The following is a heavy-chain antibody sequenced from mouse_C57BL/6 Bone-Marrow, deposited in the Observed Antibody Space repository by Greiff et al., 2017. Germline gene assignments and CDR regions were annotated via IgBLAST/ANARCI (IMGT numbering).Heavy chain of an antibody. CDR2: INPNNGGT. CDR1: GYTFTDYN. J-gene: IGHJ1*03. Sequence: EVQLQQSGPELVKPGASVKMSCKASGYTFTDYNMHWVKQSHGKSLEWIGYINPNNGGTSYNQKFKGKATLTVNKPSSTAYMELRSLTSEDSAVXYCARSGRILGWYFDVWGTGTTVTVSS. D-gene: IGHD3-1*01. V-gene: IGHV1-22*01. CDR3: ARSGRILGWYFDV.